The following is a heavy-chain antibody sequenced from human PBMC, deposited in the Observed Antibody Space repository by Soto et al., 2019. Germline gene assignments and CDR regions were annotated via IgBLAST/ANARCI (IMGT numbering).Heavy chain of an antibody. V-gene: IGHV1-69*04. Sequence: GASVKVSCKASGGTFSSYTISWVRQAPGQRLERMGKIIPIMDIANDAQKLHGRDTITEDKSTSTPYMELSSLRSEDTAVYFCARDEGAGSSSSVGYFDYWGQGTLVTVSS. J-gene: IGHJ4*02. CDR3: ARDEGAGSSSSVGYFDY. CDR2: IIPIMDIA. D-gene: IGHD6-6*01. CDR1: GGTFSSYT.